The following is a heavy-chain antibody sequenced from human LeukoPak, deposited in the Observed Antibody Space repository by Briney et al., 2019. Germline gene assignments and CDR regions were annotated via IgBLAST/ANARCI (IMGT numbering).Heavy chain of an antibody. V-gene: IGHV3-21*01. CDR2: VSSGGAYI. CDR1: GFTFSGHS. Sequence: GGSLRLSCAASGFTFSGHSMHWVRQAPGKGLEWVSSVSSGGAYIYYADSVKGRFTISRDIASNSLFLQMNSLRAEDTAVYYCAREHRGEYVFDCWGQGTLVTVSS. D-gene: IGHD3-16*01. J-gene: IGHJ4*02. CDR3: AREHRGEYVFDC.